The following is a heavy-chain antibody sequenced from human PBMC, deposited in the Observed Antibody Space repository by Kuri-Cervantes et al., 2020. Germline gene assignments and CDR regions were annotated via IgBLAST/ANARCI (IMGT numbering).Heavy chain of an antibody. CDR2: IYSGGDT. CDR3: ARYMVRGIYFGMDV. Sequence: GGSLRLSCAASGFTVSSNYMSWVRQAPGKGLEWVSVIYSGGDTYYADSVKGRFTILRDNSKNTLFLQMNSLRAEDTAVYYCARYMVRGIYFGMDVWGQGTTVTVSS. V-gene: IGHV3-53*01. J-gene: IGHJ6*02. D-gene: IGHD3-10*01. CDR1: GFTVSSNY.